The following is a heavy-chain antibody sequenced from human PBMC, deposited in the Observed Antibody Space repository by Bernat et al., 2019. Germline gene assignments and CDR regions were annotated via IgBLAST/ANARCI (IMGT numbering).Heavy chain of an antibody. CDR2: MNPNSGNT. CDR3: ARGRVSVRPPKYSSSWYGLVY. D-gene: IGHD6-13*01. CDR1: GYTFTSYD. J-gene: IGHJ4*02. V-gene: IGHV1-8*01. Sequence: QVQLVQSGAEVKKPGASVKVSCKASGYTFTSYDINWVRQATGQGLEWMGWMNPNSGNTGYAQKFQSRVTMTRNTSISTAYMGLSSLRSEDTAVYYCARGRVSVRPPKYSSSWYGLVYWGQGTLVTVSS.